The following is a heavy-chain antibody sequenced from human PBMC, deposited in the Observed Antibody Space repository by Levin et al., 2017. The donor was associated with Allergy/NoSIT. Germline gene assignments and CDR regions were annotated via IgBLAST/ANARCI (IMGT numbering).Heavy chain of an antibody. Sequence: GGSLRLSCAASGFTFSSYSMNWVRQAPGKGLEWVSYISSSSSTIYYADSVKGRFTISRDNAKNSLYLQMNSLRAEDTAVYYCARDEAVLRGRRNGYFDYWGQGTLVTVSS. CDR3: ARDEAVLRGRRNGYFDY. J-gene: IGHJ4*02. V-gene: IGHV3-48*01. CDR1: GFTFSSYS. D-gene: IGHD3-10*01. CDR2: ISSSSSTI.